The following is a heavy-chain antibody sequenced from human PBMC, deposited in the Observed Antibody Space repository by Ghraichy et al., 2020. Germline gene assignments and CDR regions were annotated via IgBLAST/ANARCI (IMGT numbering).Heavy chain of an antibody. CDR2: IYYSGST. D-gene: IGHD3-16*01. V-gene: IGHV4-59*01. Sequence: PSLTCTVSGGSISSYYWSWIRQPPGKGLEWIGYIYYSGSTNYNPSLKSRVTISVDTSKNQFSLKLSSVTAADTAVYYCARLSRNVLDYWGQGTLVTVSS. CDR1: GGSISSYY. J-gene: IGHJ4*02. CDR3: ARLSRNVLDY.